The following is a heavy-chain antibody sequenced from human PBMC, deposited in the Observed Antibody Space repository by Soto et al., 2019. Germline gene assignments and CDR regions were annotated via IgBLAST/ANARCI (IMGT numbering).Heavy chain of an antibody. CDR1: GGSISNSY. D-gene: IGHD3-3*01. V-gene: IGHV4-4*07. Sequence: QVQLQESGPRLVKPSETLSLTCTVSGGSISNSYWTWIRQPAGKGLEWNGRFYSSGSTNSNPSLQSRVTMSVDTSKNQFSLKLTSVTAADTAVYFCARDRSGYYHFDTWGQGTLVTVSS. CDR2: FYSSGST. CDR3: ARDRSGYYHFDT. J-gene: IGHJ4*02.